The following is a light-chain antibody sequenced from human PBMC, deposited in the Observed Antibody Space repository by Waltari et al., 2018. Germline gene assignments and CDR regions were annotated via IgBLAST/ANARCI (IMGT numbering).Light chain of an antibody. CDR2: QDN. J-gene: IGLJ2*01. Sequence: SYELTQPPSVSVSPGQTASITCSGDNLGNRYVSWYKQAPGQSPILVIYQDNKRPSGIPGAFSGSTSGNTATLTISVTQAVDEADYSCQAWDSSSTVVFGGGTNLTV. CDR3: QAWDSSSTVV. V-gene: IGLV3-1*01. CDR1: NLGNRY.